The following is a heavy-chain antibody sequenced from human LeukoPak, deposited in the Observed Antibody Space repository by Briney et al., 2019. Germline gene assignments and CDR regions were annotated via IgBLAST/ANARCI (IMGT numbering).Heavy chain of an antibody. D-gene: IGHD4-17*01. CDR2: IYHRGSI. Sequence: PSETLSLTCAVSGYSLSSDYYWGWIRQPPGKGLEYIGSIYHRGSIYYNPSLKSRVTISVDTSKNQFSLKLSSVTAADTAVYFCARRVTVTTDYFDYWGQGTLVTVSS. CDR1: GYSLSSDYY. J-gene: IGHJ4*02. V-gene: IGHV4-38-2*01. CDR3: ARRVTVTTDYFDY.